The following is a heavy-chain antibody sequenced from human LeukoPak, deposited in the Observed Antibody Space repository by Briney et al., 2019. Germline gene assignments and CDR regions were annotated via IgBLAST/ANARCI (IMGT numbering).Heavy chain of an antibody. CDR2: IIPIFGTP. J-gene: IGHJ5*02. D-gene: IGHD3-10*01. CDR3: ARGGVADIIRGYWFDP. Sequence: SVKVSCKASGGTFTSYAIRWVRQAPGQGLEWMGGIIPIFGTPNYSQKFQGRVTITADESTSTAYMELSSLRSEDTAVYYCARGGVADIIRGYWFDPWGQGTLVTVSS. CDR1: GGTFTSYA. V-gene: IGHV1-69*13.